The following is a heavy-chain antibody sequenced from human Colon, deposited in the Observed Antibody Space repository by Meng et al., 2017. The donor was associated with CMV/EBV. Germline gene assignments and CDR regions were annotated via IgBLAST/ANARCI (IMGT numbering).Heavy chain of an antibody. J-gene: IGHJ4*02. CDR1: GFTFSSYE. Sequence: GESLKISCAASGFTFSSYEMNWVRQAPGKGLEWVSYISSSGSTIYYADSVKGRFTISRDNARKSVYLQMDSLRAEDTAVYYCARLVVGDNDYFDYWGQGTLVTVSS. CDR3: ARLVVGDNDYFDY. D-gene: IGHD2-15*01. V-gene: IGHV3-48*03. CDR2: ISSSGSTI.